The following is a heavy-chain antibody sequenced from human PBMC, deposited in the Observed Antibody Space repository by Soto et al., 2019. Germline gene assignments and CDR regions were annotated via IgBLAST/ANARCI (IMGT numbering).Heavy chain of an antibody. CDR1: GGFIISDY. CDR3: ARDILTGRMGMDV. D-gene: IGHD3-9*01. J-gene: IGHJ6*02. Sequence: SETLSLTCTVSGGFIISDYWIWIRQPPGQGLEWIGYIYYSGSTNCNPSLRSRVTISLDTSKKQFSLKLSSVTAADTAVYYCARDILTGRMGMDVWGQGTTVTVSS. V-gene: IGHV4-59*01. CDR2: IYYSGST.